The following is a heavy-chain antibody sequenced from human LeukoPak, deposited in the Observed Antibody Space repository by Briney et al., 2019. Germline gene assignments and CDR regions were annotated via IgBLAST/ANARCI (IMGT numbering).Heavy chain of an antibody. D-gene: IGHD6-19*01. J-gene: IGHJ3*02. CDR3: ARDGDNSGWYGAFDI. V-gene: IGHV3-74*01. CDR2: IKNDGSAT. CDR1: GFTFTKNW. Sequence: GGSLRLSCAASGFTFTKNWMHWVRQTPGKGLVWVSYIKNDGSATSYVDFVKGRFTISRDNARNTLYLQMNSLRAEDTAVYYCARDGDNSGWYGAFDIWGQGTMVTVSS.